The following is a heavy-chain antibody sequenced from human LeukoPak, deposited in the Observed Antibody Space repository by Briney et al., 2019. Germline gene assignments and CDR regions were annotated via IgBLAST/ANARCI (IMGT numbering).Heavy chain of an antibody. CDR1: GGSISSYY. CDR2: IYSSGST. J-gene: IGHJ4*02. D-gene: IGHD2-21*02. Sequence: SETLPLTCTVSGGSISSYYWSWIRQPAGKGLEWIGRIYSSGSTNYNPSLKSRVTMSVDTSKNQFSLKLSSVTAADTAVYYCARGPIVVVTAIPIDYWGQGILVTVSS. V-gene: IGHV4-4*07. CDR3: ARGPIVVVTAIPIDY.